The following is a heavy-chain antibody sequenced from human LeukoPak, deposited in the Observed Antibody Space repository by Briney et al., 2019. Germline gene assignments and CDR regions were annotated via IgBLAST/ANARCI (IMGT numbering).Heavy chain of an antibody. CDR1: GFTFSSCA. Sequence: PGGSLRLSCSASGFTFSSCAMHWVRQAPGKGLEYVSAISSNGGSTYYADSVKGRFTISRDNSKNTLYLQMSSLRAEDTAVYYCVKEGYSYGYVIWPFFDYWGQGTLVTVSS. D-gene: IGHD5-18*01. V-gene: IGHV3-64D*06. J-gene: IGHJ4*02. CDR2: ISSNGGST. CDR3: VKEGYSYGYVIWPFFDY.